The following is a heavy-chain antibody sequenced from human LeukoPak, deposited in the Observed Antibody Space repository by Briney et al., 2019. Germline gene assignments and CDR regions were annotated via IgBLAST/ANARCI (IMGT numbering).Heavy chain of an antibody. CDR2: FDPEDGET. CDR3: ATVLSGSSSGWFDP. Sequence: ASVKVSCKASGYTFTSYYMHWVRQAPGKGLEWMGGFDPEDGETIYAQKFQGRVTMTEDTSTDTAYMELSSLRSEDTAVYYCATVLSGSSSGWFDPWGQGTLVTVSS. CDR1: GYTFTSYY. D-gene: IGHD6-6*01. V-gene: IGHV1-24*01. J-gene: IGHJ5*02.